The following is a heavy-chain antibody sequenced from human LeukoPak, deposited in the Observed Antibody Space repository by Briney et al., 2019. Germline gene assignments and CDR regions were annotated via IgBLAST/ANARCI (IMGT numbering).Heavy chain of an antibody. CDR1: GFTFSSYG. CDR2: IWYDGSNK. J-gene: IGHJ4*02. V-gene: IGHV3-33*01. Sequence: GGSLRLSCAASGFTFSSYGMHWVRQAPGKGLEWVAVIWYDGSNKYYADSVKGRFTISRDNSKNTLYLQMNSLRAEDTDVYYCAREGEYYRSGGSCYSGIHFDYWGQGTLVTVSS. CDR3: AREGEYYRSGGSCYSGIHFDY. D-gene: IGHD2-15*01.